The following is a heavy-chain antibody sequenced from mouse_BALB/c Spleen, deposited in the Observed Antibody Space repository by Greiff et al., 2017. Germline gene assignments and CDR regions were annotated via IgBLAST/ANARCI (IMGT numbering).Heavy chain of an antibody. V-gene: IGHV1S29*02. J-gene: IGHJ3*01. CDR2: IYPYNGGT. D-gene: IGHD2-4*01. CDR3: ARPAYYDYDWFAY. Sequence: VQLQQSGPELVKPGASVKISCKASGYTFTDYNMHWVKQSHGKSLEWIGYIYPYNGGTGYNQKFKSKATLTVDNSSSTAYMELRSLTSEDSAVYSCARPAYYDYDWFAYWGQGTLVTVSA. CDR1: GYTFTDYN.